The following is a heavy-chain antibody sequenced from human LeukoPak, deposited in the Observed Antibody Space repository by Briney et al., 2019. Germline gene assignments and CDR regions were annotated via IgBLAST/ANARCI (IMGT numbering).Heavy chain of an antibody. CDR2: IYSGGST. V-gene: IGHV3-66*01. D-gene: IGHD6-19*01. Sequence: GGSLRLSCAASGFTFSSYGMSWVRQAPGKGLEWVSVIYSGGSTYYADSVKGRFTISRDNSKNTLHLQMNSLRAEDTAVYYCARDIGRSGWFSMDVWGKGTTVTISS. CDR3: ARDIGRSGWFSMDV. J-gene: IGHJ6*04. CDR1: GFTFSSYG.